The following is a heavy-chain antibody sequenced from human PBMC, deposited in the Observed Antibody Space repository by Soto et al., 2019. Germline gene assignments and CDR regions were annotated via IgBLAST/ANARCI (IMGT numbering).Heavy chain of an antibody. CDR1: GGSLTGYY. D-gene: IGHD3-16*01. J-gene: IGHJ4*02. CDR2: INDSGTT. CDR3: QGGDF. Sequence: SETLSLTCEVSGGSLTGYYWIWDGQTPGKGLEWIGEINDSGTTYYNPSFKSRLTISINTAKRQISLGLTSVTAADTGVYYCQGGDFWGQGTRVTVSS. V-gene: IGHV4-34*01.